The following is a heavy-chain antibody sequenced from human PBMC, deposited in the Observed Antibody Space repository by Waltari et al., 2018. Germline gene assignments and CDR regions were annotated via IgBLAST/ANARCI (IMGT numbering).Heavy chain of an antibody. CDR2: ITSISTSR. CDR1: GFTFSSSS. Sequence: EVQLVESGGGLVQPGGSLRLSCAASGFTFSSSSMNWVGQAPGKGLEWCSHITSISTSRLYADSVEGRFTISRDNAKKSLYLQMDSLRADDTAVYFCATYIHRGPDFWVQGTLVTVSS. D-gene: IGHD3-10*01. J-gene: IGHJ4*02. V-gene: IGHV3-48*04. CDR3: ATYIHRGPDF.